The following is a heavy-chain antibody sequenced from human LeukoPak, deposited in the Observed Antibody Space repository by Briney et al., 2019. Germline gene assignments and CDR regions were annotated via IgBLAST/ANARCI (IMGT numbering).Heavy chain of an antibody. J-gene: IGHJ4*02. CDR2: IYYSGST. Sequence: SETLSLTCTVSGGSISSYYWSWIRQPPGKGLEWIGYIYYSGSTNYNPSLKSRVTISVDTSKNQFSLKLSSVTAADTAVYYCARQPDFWSGYLDYFDYWGQGTLVTVSS. CDR3: ARQPDFWSGYLDYFDY. D-gene: IGHD3-3*01. V-gene: IGHV4-59*01. CDR1: GGSISSYY.